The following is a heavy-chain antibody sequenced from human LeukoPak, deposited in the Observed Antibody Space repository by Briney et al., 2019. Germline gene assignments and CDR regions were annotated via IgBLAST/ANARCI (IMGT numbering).Heavy chain of an antibody. CDR2: ISSSSSYI. Sequence: PGGSLRLSCAASGFTFSSYSMNWVRQAPGKGLEWVSSISSSSSYIYYADSVKGRFTISRDNAKNSLYLQMSSLRAEDTAVYYCARTYYDILTGYYLSAFDIWGQGTMVTVSS. CDR3: ARTYYDILTGYYLSAFDI. V-gene: IGHV3-21*01. CDR1: GFTFSSYS. D-gene: IGHD3-9*01. J-gene: IGHJ3*02.